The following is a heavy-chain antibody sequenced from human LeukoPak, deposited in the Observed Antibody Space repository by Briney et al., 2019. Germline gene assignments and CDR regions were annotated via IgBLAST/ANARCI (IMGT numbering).Heavy chain of an antibody. J-gene: IGHJ5*02. CDR3: ARSGMTAATWFDP. CDR2: ISSSGSSI. Sequence: GGSLRLSCAASGFTFSDYYMSWLRQAPGKGLEWVSYISSSGSSIYYADSVKGRFTISRDDAKNSHYLQMNSLRAEDTAVYYCARSGMTAATWFDPWGQGALVSVSS. D-gene: IGHD6-25*01. CDR1: GFTFSDYY. V-gene: IGHV3-11*04.